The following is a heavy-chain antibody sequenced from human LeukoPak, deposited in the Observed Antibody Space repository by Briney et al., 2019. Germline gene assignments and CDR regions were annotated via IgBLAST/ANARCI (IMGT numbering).Heavy chain of an antibody. V-gene: IGHV4-39*01. CDR3: ARPSMRYSNPAFDI. CDR2: IYYSGST. J-gene: IGHJ3*02. D-gene: IGHD6-13*01. Sequence: SETLSLTCTVSGGSISSSSYYWGWIRQPPGKGLEWIGSIYYSGSTYYNPSPKSRVTISVDTSKNQFSLKLSSVTAADTAVYYCARPSMRYSNPAFDIWGQGTMVTVSS. CDR1: GGSISSSSYY.